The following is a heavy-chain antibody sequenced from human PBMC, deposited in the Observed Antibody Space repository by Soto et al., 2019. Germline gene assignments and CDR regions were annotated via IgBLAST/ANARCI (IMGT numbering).Heavy chain of an antibody. CDR1: GGTFSSYA. V-gene: IGHV1-69*01. D-gene: IGHD3-10*01. CDR2: IIPNFGKV. J-gene: IGHJ4*02. Sequence: QVQLVQSGAEVKKPGSSVKVSCKASGGTFSSYAISWVRQAPGQGLEWRGGIIPNFGKVNYAQKFQGRVTITADESTSTAYMELSSLRSEDTAVYYCARDLAPYGPMGYWGQGTLVTVSS. CDR3: ARDLAPYGPMGY.